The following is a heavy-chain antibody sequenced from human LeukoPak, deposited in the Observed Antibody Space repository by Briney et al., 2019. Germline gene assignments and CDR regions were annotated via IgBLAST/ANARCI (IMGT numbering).Heavy chain of an antibody. Sequence: SETLSLTCAVSGYSISSGYYWGWIRQPPGKGLEWIGSIYHSGSTYYNPSLKSRVTISVDTSKNQFSLKLSSVTAADTAVYYCARHWTRYCSGGSCYSWAFDIWGQGTMVTVSS. CDR2: IYHSGST. D-gene: IGHD2-15*01. CDR1: GYSISSGYY. CDR3: ARHWTRYCSGGSCYSWAFDI. V-gene: IGHV4-38-2*01. J-gene: IGHJ3*02.